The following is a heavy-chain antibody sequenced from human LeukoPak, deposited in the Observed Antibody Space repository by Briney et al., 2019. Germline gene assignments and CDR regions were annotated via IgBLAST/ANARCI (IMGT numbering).Heavy chain of an antibody. D-gene: IGHD2-2*01. V-gene: IGHV1-24*01. CDR1: GYTLTELS. CDR2: FDPEDGET. J-gene: IGHJ5*02. Sequence: ASVKVSCKVSGYTLTELSMHWVRQAPGKGLEWMGGFDPEDGETIYAQKFQGRVTMTEDTSTDTAYMELSSLRSEDTAVYYCATAAGYCSSTSCYDWFDPWGPGTLVTVSS. CDR3: ATAAGYCSSTSCYDWFDP.